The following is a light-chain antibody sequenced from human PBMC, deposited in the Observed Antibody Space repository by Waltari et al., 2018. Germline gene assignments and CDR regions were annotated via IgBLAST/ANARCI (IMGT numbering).Light chain of an antibody. CDR1: QGISSW. Sequence: DIQMTQSPSSVAASVGDRVTITCRASQGISSWLAWYQQKPGSAPKVLIYSASTLQTGVPSRFSGSGSGTDFTLSIDSLQPEDFATYYCQQGNSFPPTFGQGTKVEIK. V-gene: IGKV1-12*01. J-gene: IGKJ1*01. CDR2: SAS. CDR3: QQGNSFPPT.